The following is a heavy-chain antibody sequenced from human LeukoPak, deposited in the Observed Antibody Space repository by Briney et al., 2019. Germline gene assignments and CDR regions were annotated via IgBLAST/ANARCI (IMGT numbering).Heavy chain of an antibody. CDR3: ARGKGRGAFDI. J-gene: IGHJ3*02. Sequence: GGSLRLSCTVSGFTVSSNSMSWVRQAPGKGLEWVSFIYSDNTHYSDSVKGRFTISRDNSKNTLYLQMNSLRAEDTAVYYCARGKGRGAFDIWGQGTMVTISS. V-gene: IGHV3-53*01. CDR1: GFTVSSNS. CDR2: IYSDNT.